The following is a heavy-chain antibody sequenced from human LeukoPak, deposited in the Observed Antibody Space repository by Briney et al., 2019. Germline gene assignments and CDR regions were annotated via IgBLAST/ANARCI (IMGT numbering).Heavy chain of an antibody. CDR1: GGSINRGGYS. J-gene: IGHJ6*02. CDR2: TYRSGGT. V-gene: IGHV4-30-2*01. CDR3: ARGGDYYDTSGYPDPFYFYGMNV. D-gene: IGHD3-22*01. Sequence: KPSQTLSLTCAVSGGSINRGGYSWNWIRQPPGKGLEWIGYTYRSGGTYYNPSLKSRVTISVDTFKNQFSLKLNTVTAADTADYYCARGGDYYDTSGYPDPFYFYGMNVWGQGTTVTVSS.